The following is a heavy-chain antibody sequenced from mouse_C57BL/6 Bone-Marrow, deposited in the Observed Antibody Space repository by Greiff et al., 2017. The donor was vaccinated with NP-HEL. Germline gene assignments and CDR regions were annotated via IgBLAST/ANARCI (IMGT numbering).Heavy chain of an antibody. J-gene: IGHJ2*01. V-gene: IGHV1-59*01. CDR1: GYTFTSYW. CDR2: IDPSDSYT. Sequence: QVQLQQPGDELVRPGTSVKLSCKASGYTFTSYWMHWVKQRPGQGLEWIGVIDPSDSYTNYNQKFKGKATLTVDTSSSTAYMQLSSLTSEDSAVYYCARSTAYFDYWGQGTTLTVSS. CDR3: ARSTAYFDY.